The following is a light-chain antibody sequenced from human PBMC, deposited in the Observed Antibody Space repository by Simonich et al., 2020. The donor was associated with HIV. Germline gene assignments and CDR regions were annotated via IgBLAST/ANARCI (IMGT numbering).Light chain of an antibody. V-gene: IGLV8-61*01. CDR2: STN. CDR1: SGSVSTSYY. Sequence: QTVVTQEPSFSVSPGGTVTLTCGLRSGSVSTSYYPSWYQQTPGQAPRTLIYSTNTRSLGVPVRFSGSILGNKAALTITWAQADDESDYYCVLYMGSGISVFGGGTKLTVL. J-gene: IGLJ2*01. CDR3: VLYMGSGISV.